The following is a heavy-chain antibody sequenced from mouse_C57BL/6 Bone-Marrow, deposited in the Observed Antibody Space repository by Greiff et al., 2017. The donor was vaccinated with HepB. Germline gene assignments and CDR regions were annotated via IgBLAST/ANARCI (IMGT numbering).Heavy chain of an antibody. CDR2: IRSKSNNYAT. J-gene: IGHJ4*01. CDR1: GFSFNTYA. Sequence: EVQLVESGGGLVQPKGSLKLSCAASGFSFNTYAMNWVRQAPGKGLEWVARIRSKSNNYATYYADSVKDRFTISRDDSESMLYLQMNNLKTEDTAMYYCVGSNYDAMDYWGQGTSVTVSS. D-gene: IGHD2-5*01. V-gene: IGHV10-1*01. CDR3: VGSNYDAMDY.